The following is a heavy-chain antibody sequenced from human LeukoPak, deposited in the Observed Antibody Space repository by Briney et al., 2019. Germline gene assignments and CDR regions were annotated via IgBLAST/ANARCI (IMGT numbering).Heavy chain of an antibody. J-gene: IGHJ4*02. Sequence: GGSLRLSCVASGFTFSNYWMQWVRQAPGKGLEWVANIKQDGGEKYYVDSVKGRFTISRDNAKNSLYLQMNSLRAEDTALYYCARDYIAVADVAGASSQVGYWGQGTLVTVSS. CDR2: IKQDGGEK. D-gene: IGHD6-19*01. CDR3: ARDYIAVADVAGASSQVGY. CDR1: GFTFSNYW. V-gene: IGHV3-7*03.